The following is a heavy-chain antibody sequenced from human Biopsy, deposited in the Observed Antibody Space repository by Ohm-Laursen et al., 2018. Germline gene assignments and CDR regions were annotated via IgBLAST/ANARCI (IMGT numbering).Heavy chain of an antibody. Sequence: GSLRLSCAASGFTFSSYVMSWVRQARGKGLEWVSTISGSGRTTYYADSVKGRFTISRDNSKNTLYLQMNSLRAEDMAVYYCAKDHCSGGTCYSDGPVFDFWGQGTLVTVSS. J-gene: IGHJ4*02. D-gene: IGHD2-15*01. CDR1: GFTFSSYV. CDR3: AKDHCSGGTCYSDGPVFDF. V-gene: IGHV3-23*01. CDR2: ISGSGRTT.